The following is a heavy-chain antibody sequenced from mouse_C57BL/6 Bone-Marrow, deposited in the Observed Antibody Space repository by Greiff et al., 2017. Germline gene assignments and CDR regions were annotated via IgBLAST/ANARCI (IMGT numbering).Heavy chain of an antibody. D-gene: IGHD2-4*01. J-gene: IGHJ3*01. V-gene: IGHV1-76*01. Sequence: VQVVESGAELVRPGASVKLSCKASGYTFTDYYINWVKQRPGQGLEWIARIYPGSGNTYYNEKFKGKATLTAEKSSSTAYMQLSSLTSEDSAVYFCARDDYDGLAYWGQGTLGTGSA. CDR2: IYPGSGNT. CDR3: ARDDYDGLAY. CDR1: GYTFTDYY.